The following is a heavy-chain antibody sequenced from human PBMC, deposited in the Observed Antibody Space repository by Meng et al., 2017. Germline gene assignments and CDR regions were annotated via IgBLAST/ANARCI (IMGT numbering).Heavy chain of an antibody. D-gene: IGHD3-10*01. V-gene: IGHV1-69*08. Sequence: VKLVQCGGEVKKPGSSVKVFCKASGGIFSSYTISWVRQAPGQGLEWMGRIIPILGIANYAQKFQGRVTITADKSTSTAYMELSSLRSEDTAVYYCARDLSGSGTFDYWGQGTLVTVSS. CDR3: ARDLSGSGTFDY. CDR1: GGIFSSYT. J-gene: IGHJ4*02. CDR2: IIPILGIA.